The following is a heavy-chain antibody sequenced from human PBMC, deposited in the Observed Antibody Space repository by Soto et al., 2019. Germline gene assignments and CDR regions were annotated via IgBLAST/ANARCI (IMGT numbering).Heavy chain of an antibody. V-gene: IGHV3-30*18. CDR3: AKGGRQWLVTSDFNY. J-gene: IGHJ4*02. Sequence: VQLVESGGGVVQPGRSPRLSCAASGFTFSDYAMHWVRRAPGKGLEWVAVISHDGRNTHYADSVKGRFTISRDSSKNTVSLEMTSLRAEDTAVYYCAKGGRQWLVTSDFNYWGQGALVTVSS. CDR2: ISHDGRNT. CDR1: GFTFSDYA. D-gene: IGHD6-19*01.